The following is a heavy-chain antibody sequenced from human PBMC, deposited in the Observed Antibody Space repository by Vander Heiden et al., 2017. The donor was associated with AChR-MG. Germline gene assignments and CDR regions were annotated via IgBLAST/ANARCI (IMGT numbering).Heavy chain of an antibody. J-gene: IGHJ4*02. CDR1: GYSFTSSC. V-gene: IGHV5-51*01. CDR2: IYPSDSDT. D-gene: IGHD6-19*01. Sequence: EVQLVQSGTEVKKPGAPLKISCKASGYSFTSSCIRRVRQMPGKGLEYMGVIYPSDSDTRYSPSFQGQVTISADKSITTAYLQWSSLKASDTAMYYCARQGSGQAIDYWGQGTLVTVSS. CDR3: ARQGSGQAIDY.